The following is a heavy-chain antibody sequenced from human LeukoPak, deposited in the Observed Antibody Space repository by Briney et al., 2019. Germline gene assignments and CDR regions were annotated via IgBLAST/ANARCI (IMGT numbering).Heavy chain of an antibody. CDR2: IYYSGST. V-gene: IGHV4-31*03. J-gene: IGHJ4*02. D-gene: IGHD2-2*01. Sequence: PSQTLSLTCTVSGGFISSGGYYWSWVRQHPGKGLEWIGYIYYSGSTYYHPSLKSRVTISVDTSKNQFSLKLSSVTAADTAVYYCARDRADCSSTSCYEIGYYFDYWGQGTLVTVSS. CDR1: GGFISSGGYY. CDR3: ARDRADCSSTSCYEIGYYFDY.